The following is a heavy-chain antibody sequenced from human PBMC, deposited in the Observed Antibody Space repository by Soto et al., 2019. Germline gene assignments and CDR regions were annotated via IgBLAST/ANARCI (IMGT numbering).Heavy chain of an antibody. CDR2: ISAYNGNT. V-gene: IGHV1-18*01. J-gene: IGHJ4*02. Sequence: ASVKVSCKASGYTFTSYGISWVRQAPGQGLEWMGWISAYNGNTNYAQKLQGRVTMTTDTSTSTAYMELRSLRSDDTAVYYCARDGWELPLVVAIDYWGQGTLVTVSS. D-gene: IGHD1-26*01. CDR3: ARDGWELPLVVAIDY. CDR1: GYTFTSYG.